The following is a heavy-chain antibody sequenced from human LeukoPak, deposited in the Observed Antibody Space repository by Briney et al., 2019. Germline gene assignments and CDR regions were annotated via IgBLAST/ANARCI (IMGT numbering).Heavy chain of an antibody. V-gene: IGHV3-21*01. Sequence: GGSLRLSCAASGFTFSSYSMNWVRQAPGKGLEWVSFISSSSSYIYYADSAKGRFTISRDNAKNSLYLQMNSLRAEDTAVYYCARVPTYGDYVANGWGQGTLVTVSS. D-gene: IGHD4-17*01. J-gene: IGHJ4*02. CDR3: ARVPTYGDYVANG. CDR2: ISSSSSYI. CDR1: GFTFSSYS.